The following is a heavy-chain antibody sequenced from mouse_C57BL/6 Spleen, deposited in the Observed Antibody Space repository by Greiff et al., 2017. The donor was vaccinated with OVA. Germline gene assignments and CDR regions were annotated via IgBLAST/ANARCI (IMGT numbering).Heavy chain of an antibody. CDR1: GFTFSDYG. CDR2: ISSGSSTI. V-gene: IGHV5-17*01. Sequence: EVKLMESGGGLVKPGGSLKLSCAASGFTFSDYGMHWVRQAPEKGLEWVAYISSGSSTIYYADTVKGRFTISRDNAKNTLFLQMTSLRSEDTAMYYCARKDWDGAFAYWGQGTLVTVSA. D-gene: IGHD4-1*01. CDR3: ARKDWDGAFAY. J-gene: IGHJ3*01.